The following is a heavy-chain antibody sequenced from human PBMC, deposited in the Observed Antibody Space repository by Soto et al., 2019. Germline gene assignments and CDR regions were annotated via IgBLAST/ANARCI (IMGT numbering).Heavy chain of an antibody. CDR3: AKDLGVPEADAFDI. D-gene: IGHD2-2*01. CDR2: ISYDGSNK. V-gene: IGHV3-30*18. Sequence: VQLVESGGGVVQPGRSLRLSCAASGFTFSSYGMHWVRQAPGKGLEWVAVISYDGSNKYYADSVKGRFTISRDNSKNTLYLQMNSLRAEDTAVYYCAKDLGVPEADAFDIWGQGTMVTVSS. J-gene: IGHJ3*02. CDR1: GFTFSSYG.